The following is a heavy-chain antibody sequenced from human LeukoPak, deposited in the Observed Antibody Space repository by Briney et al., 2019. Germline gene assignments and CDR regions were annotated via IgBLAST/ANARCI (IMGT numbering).Heavy chain of an antibody. Sequence: GSLRLSCAASGFTFRTYGMHWVRQAPGKGLGWVSFIRFDELDRYYAESVKGRFFICRDNSRSTQYLQINSLRAEDTAVYYCARTHCSDDSCLSPYYYYLDVWGKGTTVTVSS. CDR1: GFTFRTYG. CDR2: IRFDELDR. V-gene: IGHV3-30*02. D-gene: IGHD2-15*01. CDR3: ARTHCSDDSCLSPYYYYLDV. J-gene: IGHJ6*03.